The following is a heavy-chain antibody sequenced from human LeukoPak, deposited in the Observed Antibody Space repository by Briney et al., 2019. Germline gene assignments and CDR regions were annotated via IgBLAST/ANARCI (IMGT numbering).Heavy chain of an antibody. V-gene: IGHV3-23*01. CDR3: AKDRGDSGSHGKFDP. CDR2: ISGSGGST. CDR1: GFTFSSYA. Sequence: PGGSLRLSCAASGFTFSSYAMSWVRQAPGKGLEWVSAISGSGGSTYYADSVKGRFTISRDNSKNTLYLQMNSLRAEDTAVYYCAKDRGDSGSHGKFDPWGQGTLVTVSS. J-gene: IGHJ5*02. D-gene: IGHD1-26*01.